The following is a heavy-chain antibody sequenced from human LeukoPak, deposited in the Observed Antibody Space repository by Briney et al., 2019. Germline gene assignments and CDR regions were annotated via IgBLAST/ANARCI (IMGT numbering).Heavy chain of an antibody. CDR1: GLTFSSYA. CDR3: ARGQHRVTYSDDAFDI. Sequence: GGSLRLSCAPSGLTFSSYAMHWVRQAPGKGLEWVAVISYAGSNKFYADSVRGRVTISRDNSKNTLYLQMNSLRAEDTAVYYCARGQHRVTYSDDAFDIWGQGTMVTVSS. J-gene: IGHJ3*02. V-gene: IGHV3-30-3*01. CDR2: ISYAGSNK. D-gene: IGHD4-11*01.